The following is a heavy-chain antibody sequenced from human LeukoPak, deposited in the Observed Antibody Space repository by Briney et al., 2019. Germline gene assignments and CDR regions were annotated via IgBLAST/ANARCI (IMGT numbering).Heavy chain of an antibody. CDR3: ATQYSGYDFRGYYFDY. V-gene: IGHV4-39*01. CDR1: GGSISSSSYY. J-gene: IGHJ4*02. CDR2: IYYNGST. Sequence: PSETLSLTCTVSGGSISSSSYYWGWIRQPPGKGLEWIGSIYYNGSTYYNPSLKSRVTISVDTSKNQFSLKLSSVTAADTAVYYCATQYSGYDFRGYYFDYWGQGTLVTVSS. D-gene: IGHD5-12*01.